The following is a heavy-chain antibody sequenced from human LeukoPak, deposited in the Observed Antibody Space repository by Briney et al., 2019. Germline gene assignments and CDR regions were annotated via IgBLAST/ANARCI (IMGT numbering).Heavy chain of an antibody. J-gene: IGHJ4*02. CDR1: GFTFSSYA. CDR2: ISSNGGST. Sequence: GGSLRLSCSASGFTFSSYAMYWVRQAPGKGLEYVSGISSNGGSTYYADSVKGRFTISRDNSKNTLFLQMSSLSAEDTAVYYCVARGYPGGGYYFDYWGQGTLVTVSS. D-gene: IGHD5-18*01. V-gene: IGHV3-64D*09. CDR3: VARGYPGGGYYFDY.